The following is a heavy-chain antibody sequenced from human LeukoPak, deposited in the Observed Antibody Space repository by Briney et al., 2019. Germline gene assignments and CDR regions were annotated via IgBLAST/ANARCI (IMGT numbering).Heavy chain of an antibody. CDR1: GFTLTAYW. D-gene: IGHD1-26*01. CDR3: ARDNSRREGGTTFWWFDP. V-gene: IGHV1-46*01. J-gene: IGHJ5*02. CDR2: VNPTADNR. Sequence: GASVKVSCKASGFTLTAYWMHWVRQAPGQGLEWMGVVNPTADNRVYAQKFQGRVTMTRDTSTSTAYMELSSLRSEDTAVYFCARDNSRREGGTTFWWFDPWGQGTLVTVSS.